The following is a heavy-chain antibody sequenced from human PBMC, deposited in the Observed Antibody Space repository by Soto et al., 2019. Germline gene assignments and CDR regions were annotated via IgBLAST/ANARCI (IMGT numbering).Heavy chain of an antibody. Sequence: ASVKVSCKASGYTFTSYYMHWVRQAPGQGLEWMGIINPSGGSTNYAQKFQGRVTMTTDTSTSTAYMELRSLRSEDTAVYYCARDNPRGVRTIDYWGQGTLVTVSS. CDR2: INPSGGST. J-gene: IGHJ4*02. CDR1: GYTFTSYY. D-gene: IGHD3-10*02. V-gene: IGHV1-46*01. CDR3: ARDNPRGVRTIDY.